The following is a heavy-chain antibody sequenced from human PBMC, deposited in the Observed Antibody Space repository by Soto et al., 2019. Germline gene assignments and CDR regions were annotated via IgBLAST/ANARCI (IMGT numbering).Heavy chain of an antibody. Sequence: VTTGGSLRLSCAASGFTFTRYSMNWVRQAPGKGLEWVSSISSTTNYIYYGDSMKGRFTISRDNAKNSLYLEMNSLRAEDTAVYYCARESEDLTSNFDYWGQGTLVTVSS. J-gene: IGHJ4*02. CDR1: GFTFTRYS. CDR2: ISSTTNYI. CDR3: ARESEDLTSNFDY. V-gene: IGHV3-21*06.